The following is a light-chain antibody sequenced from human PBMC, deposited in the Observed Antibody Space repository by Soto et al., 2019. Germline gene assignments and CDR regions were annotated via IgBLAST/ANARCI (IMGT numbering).Light chain of an antibody. CDR3: QQRSNWPIT. CDR2: DAS. V-gene: IGKV3-11*01. J-gene: IGKJ5*01. CDR1: RSVSSY. Sequence: EMVLTHSPPTLSLSPGESATLSCRATRSVSSYLAWYQQKPGQAPRLLIYDASSRPTDIPARFSGSGSGTDFTLTISNLEPEDFALYYCQQRSNWPITFGQGTRLEIK.